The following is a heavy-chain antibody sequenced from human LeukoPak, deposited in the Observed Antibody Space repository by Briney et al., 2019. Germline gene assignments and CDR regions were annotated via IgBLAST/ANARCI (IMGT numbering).Heavy chain of an antibody. CDR2: ITGSGGYT. V-gene: IGHV3-23*01. CDR3: AKQSLYDSSGHFHY. D-gene: IGHD3-22*01. J-gene: IGHJ4*02. Sequence: QPGGSLRLSCAASGXTFSSYAMTWVRQAPGKGLEWVSTITGSGGYTYYADSVKGRFTISRDNSKNTLFLRMNSLRAEDTAVYFCAKQSLYDSSGHFHYWGQGTLVTVSS. CDR1: GXTFSSYA.